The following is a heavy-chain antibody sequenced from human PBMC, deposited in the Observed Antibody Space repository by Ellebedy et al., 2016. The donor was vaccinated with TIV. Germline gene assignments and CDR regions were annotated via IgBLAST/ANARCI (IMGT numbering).Heavy chain of an antibody. V-gene: IGHV3-33*08. J-gene: IGHJ4*02. Sequence: PGGSLRLSCAASGFTFSSFGMHWVRPAPGKGLGWVAVIWYDGTEKYYADSVKGRFTISRDNSRNTLNLQMNSLRPEDTAVYYCARDYSYDSGGSMPGYWGQGTLVTVSS. D-gene: IGHD3-22*01. CDR2: IWYDGTEK. CDR3: ARDYSYDSGGSMPGY. CDR1: GFTFSSFG.